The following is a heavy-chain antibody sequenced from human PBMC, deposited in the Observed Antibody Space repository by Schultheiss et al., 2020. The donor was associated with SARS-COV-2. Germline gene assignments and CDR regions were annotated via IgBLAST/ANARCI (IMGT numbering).Heavy chain of an antibody. Sequence: ASVKVSCKASGGTFSSYAISWVRQAPGQGLEWMGIINPSGGSTSYAQKFQGRVTMTRDTSTSTVYMELSSLRSEDTAVYYCAKEGWFGSTGGMDVWGQGTTVTVSS. CDR2: INPSGGST. V-gene: IGHV1-46*01. CDR3: AKEGWFGSTGGMDV. D-gene: IGHD3-10*01. J-gene: IGHJ6*02. CDR1: GGTFSSYA.